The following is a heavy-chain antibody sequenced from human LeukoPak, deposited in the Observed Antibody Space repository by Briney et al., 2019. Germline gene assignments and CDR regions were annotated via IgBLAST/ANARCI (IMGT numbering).Heavy chain of an antibody. J-gene: IGHJ4*02. Sequence: ASETLSLTCTVSGGSFSTYSWSWIRQPPGKGLEWIGYIHHSGSTNYNPSLKSRVTISVDTSKNQFSLKLSSVTAADTAVYHCARRRNDYSYFDYWGQGTLVTVSS. D-gene: IGHD3-16*01. CDR2: IHHSGST. CDR1: GGSFSTYS. V-gene: IGHV4-59*08. CDR3: ARRRNDYSYFDY.